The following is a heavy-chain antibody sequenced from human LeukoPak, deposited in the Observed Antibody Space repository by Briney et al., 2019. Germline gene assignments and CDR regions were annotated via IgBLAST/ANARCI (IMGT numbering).Heavy chain of an antibody. J-gene: IGHJ4*02. CDR2: INHRVST. D-gene: IGHD4-17*01. V-gene: IGHV4-34*01. Sequence: SETLSLTCAVYGGSFSGNYWSWIRHPPGKGLGWIWEINHRVSTSYNPSLKSRVTISVDSSKKQFSLKMSSVTAADTAVYYCASLRVLDDYGDYSYWGQGSLVTVSS. CDR3: ASLRVLDDYGDYSY. CDR1: GGSFSGNY.